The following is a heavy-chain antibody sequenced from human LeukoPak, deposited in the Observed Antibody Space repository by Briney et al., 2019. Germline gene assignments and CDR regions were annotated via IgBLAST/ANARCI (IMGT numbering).Heavy chain of an antibody. V-gene: IGHV4-59*08. CDR1: GGSITNYY. Sequence: SETLSLTCTVSGGSITNYYWTWMRHSPGKGLEWFGYVYYTGSVNYNPSLKSRVTILVDTSKNQFSLNLISVTAADTSVYYCARLAPVAHSGDYLGYFDYWARESWSPSP. J-gene: IGHJ4*02. D-gene: IGHD4-17*01. CDR2: VYYTGSV. CDR3: ARLAPVAHSGDYLGYFDY.